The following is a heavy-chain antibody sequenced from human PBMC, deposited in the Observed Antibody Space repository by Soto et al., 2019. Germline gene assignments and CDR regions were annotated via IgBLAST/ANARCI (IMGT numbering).Heavy chain of an antibody. CDR3: AKDYYGSGSYFWIDY. Sequence: QVQLVESGGGVVQPGRSLRLSCAASGFTFSSYGMHWVRQAPGKGLEWVAVISYDGSNKYYADSVKGRFTISRDNSKNPLYLQMNSLRAEHTAVYYCAKDYYGSGSYFWIDYWGQGTLVTVSS. V-gene: IGHV3-30*18. J-gene: IGHJ4*02. CDR1: GFTFSSYG. CDR2: ISYDGSNK. D-gene: IGHD3-10*01.